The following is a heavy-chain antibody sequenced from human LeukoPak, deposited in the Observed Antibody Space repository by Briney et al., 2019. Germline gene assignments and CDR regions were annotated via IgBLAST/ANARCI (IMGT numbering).Heavy chain of an antibody. V-gene: IGHV4-34*01. D-gene: IGHD6-13*01. CDR2: INHSGST. CDR1: GGSISSYY. CDR3: ARSRGYSSSWWAPGHFDY. J-gene: IGHJ4*02. Sequence: PSETLSLTCTVSGGSISSYYWSWIRQPPGKGLEWIGEINHSGSTNYNPSLKSRVTISVDTSKNQFSLKLSSVTAADTAVYYCARSRGYSSSWWAPGHFDYWGQGTLVTVSS.